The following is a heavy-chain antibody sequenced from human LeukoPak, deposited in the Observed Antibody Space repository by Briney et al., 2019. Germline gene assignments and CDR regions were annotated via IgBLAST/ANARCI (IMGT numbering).Heavy chain of an antibody. CDR3: ARVGNYYDSSGRYFDY. V-gene: IGHV1-69*01. D-gene: IGHD3-22*01. J-gene: IGHJ4*02. CDR2: IIPIFGTA. Sequence: SVKVSCKASGGTFSSYAISWVRQAPGQGLEWMGGIIPIFGTANYAQKFQGRVTITADESTSAAYMELSSLRSEDTAVYYCARVGNYYDSSGRYFDYWGQGTLVTVSS. CDR1: GGTFSSYA.